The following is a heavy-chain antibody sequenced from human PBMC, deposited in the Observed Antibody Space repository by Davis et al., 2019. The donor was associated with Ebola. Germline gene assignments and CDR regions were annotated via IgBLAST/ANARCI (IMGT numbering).Heavy chain of an antibody. Sequence: GGSLRLSCGASGFSFGDYAMHWVRQAPGKGLEWVSFISWDGARTSYADSVKGRFTISRDNNKNSLYLQMNSLRTEDTALYYCASYDSTFRNYWGRGTLVTVSS. CDR2: ISWDGART. J-gene: IGHJ4*02. V-gene: IGHV3-43D*03. D-gene: IGHD3-22*01. CDR3: ASYDSTFRNY. CDR1: GFSFGDYA.